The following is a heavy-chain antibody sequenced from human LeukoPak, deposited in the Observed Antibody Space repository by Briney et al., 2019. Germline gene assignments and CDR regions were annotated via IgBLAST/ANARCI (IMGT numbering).Heavy chain of an antibody. J-gene: IGHJ4*02. CDR1: GYTFTGYY. V-gene: IGHV1-46*01. CDR3: ASDVIAAPGDTLWH. CDR2: SYPSGGTT. Sequence: ASVKVSCKASGYTFTGYYIHWLQQAPGQGLDWMGISYPSGGTTTYAQKFQGRVTMTRDTSTSQVYMELSSLRSEDTAVYYCASDVIAAPGDTLWHWGQGTLVTVSS. D-gene: IGHD6-13*01.